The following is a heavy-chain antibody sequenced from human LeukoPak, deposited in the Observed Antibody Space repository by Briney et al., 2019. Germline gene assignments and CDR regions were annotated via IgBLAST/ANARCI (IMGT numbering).Heavy chain of an antibody. CDR2: INPNSGGT. D-gene: IGHD5-12*01. CDR1: GYTFTGYY. V-gene: IGHV1-2*02. Sequence: GASVKVSCKASGYTFTGYYMHWVRQAPGQGLEGMGWINPNSGGTNFSQKFQGRVTMTRDTSISTASMELSRLRADDPAVYLCARDIVDIVATTKGGYWGQGTLVTVSS. CDR3: ARDIVDIVATTKGGY. J-gene: IGHJ4*02.